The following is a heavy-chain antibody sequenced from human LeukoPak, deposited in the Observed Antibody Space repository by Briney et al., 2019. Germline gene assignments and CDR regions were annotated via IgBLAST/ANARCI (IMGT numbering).Heavy chain of an antibody. CDR3: ARVESGYSYGPIDY. Sequence: PSETLSLTYTVSGGSINFYYWSWFRQPPGKGLEWIGYIYYSGSTNYNPSLKSRVTISVDTSKNQFSLKVRSVTAEDRAVYYCARVESGYSYGPIDYWGQGTLVTVSS. CDR2: IYYSGST. CDR1: GGSINFYY. V-gene: IGHV4-59*01. D-gene: IGHD5-18*01. J-gene: IGHJ4*02.